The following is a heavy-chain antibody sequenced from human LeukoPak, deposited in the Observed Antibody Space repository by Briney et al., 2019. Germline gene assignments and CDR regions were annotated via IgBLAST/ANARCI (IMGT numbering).Heavy chain of an antibody. CDR1: GYTFTVYY. D-gene: IGHD3-10*02. J-gene: IGHJ6*02. CDR3: ARESVFGELVPRDLYPEYYYYDMYV. Sequence: ASAKVSCKASGYTFTVYYMHWGRQAPGQGLEWMGWINPNSGGTNYAQKFQGRVTMTRDTSISTAYMELSRLRSDDTAVYYCARESVFGELVPRDLYPEYYYYDMYVWGQGTTVTVSS. V-gene: IGHV1-2*02. CDR2: INPNSGGT.